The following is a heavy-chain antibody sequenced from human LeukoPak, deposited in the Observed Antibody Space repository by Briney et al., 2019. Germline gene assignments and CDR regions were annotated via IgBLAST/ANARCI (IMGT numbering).Heavy chain of an antibody. Sequence: ASVKVSCQVSGYTLPELSMHWVRQAPGKGLEWMGGFDPEDGETIYPQKFQGRVTMTEDTSTDTAYMELSSLRSEDTAVYYCATQRVRYTLTGYYSYYFDYWGQGTLVTVSS. V-gene: IGHV1-24*01. CDR2: FDPEDGET. CDR3: ATQRVRYTLTGYYSYYFDY. CDR1: GYTLPELS. D-gene: IGHD3-9*01. J-gene: IGHJ4*02.